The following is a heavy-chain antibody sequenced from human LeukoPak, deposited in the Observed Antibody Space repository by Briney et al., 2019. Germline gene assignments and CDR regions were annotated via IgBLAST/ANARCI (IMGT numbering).Heavy chain of an antibody. CDR1: GFTFSSYG. J-gene: IGHJ4*02. CDR2: ISYDGSNK. CDR3: AKALEYSSGWYY. V-gene: IGHV3-30*18. Sequence: GRSLRLSCAASGFTFSSYGMHWVRQAPGKGLEWVAVISYDGSNKYYADSVKGRFTISRDNSKNTLYLQMNSLRAEDTAVYYCAKALEYSSGWYYWGQGTLVTVSS. D-gene: IGHD6-19*01.